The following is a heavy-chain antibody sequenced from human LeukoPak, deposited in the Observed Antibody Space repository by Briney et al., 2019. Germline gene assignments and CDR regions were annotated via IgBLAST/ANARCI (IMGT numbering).Heavy chain of an antibody. CDR1: GGTFSSYA. CDR2: IIPIFGTA. CDR3: ARDGEQQLNYYYMDV. J-gene: IGHJ6*03. Sequence: SVKVSCKASGGTFSSYAISWVRQAPGQGLEWMGGIIPIFGTANYAQKFQGRVTITTDESTSTAYMELSSLRSEDTAVYYCARDGEQQLNYYYMDVWGKGTTVTVSS. D-gene: IGHD6-13*01. V-gene: IGHV1-69*05.